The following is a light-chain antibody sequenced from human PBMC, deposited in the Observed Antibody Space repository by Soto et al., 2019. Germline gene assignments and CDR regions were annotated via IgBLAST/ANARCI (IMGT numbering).Light chain of an antibody. J-gene: IGLJ3*02. V-gene: IGLV1-40*01. CDR1: ISNIGANYD. CDR2: AYS. CDR3: QSYDSSLSARV. Sequence: QSVLTQPPSVSGAPGQRVTISCTGSISNIGANYDVHWYQHLPGTAPKLLIYAYSNRPSGVPDRFSGSKSGTSASLAITGLQAEDEGDYYCQSYDSSLSARVFGGGTQLTVL.